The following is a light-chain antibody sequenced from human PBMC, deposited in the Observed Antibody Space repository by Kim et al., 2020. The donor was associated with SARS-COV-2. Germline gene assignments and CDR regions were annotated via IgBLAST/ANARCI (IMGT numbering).Light chain of an antibody. Sequence: ASVEDRVPINCRASQNINNYLNWYQQNLGKAPKLLFYATSTLESGVPSRFSGSTSATDFTLTISDLQPEDFATYYCQQSNTTPLTFGGGTKVDIK. CDR2: ATS. CDR1: QNINNY. CDR3: QQSNTTPLT. V-gene: IGKV1-39*01. J-gene: IGKJ4*01.